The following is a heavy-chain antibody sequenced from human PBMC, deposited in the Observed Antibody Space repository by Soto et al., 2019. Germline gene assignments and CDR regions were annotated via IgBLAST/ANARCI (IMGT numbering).Heavy chain of an antibody. CDR2: IYHSGST. Sequence: QVQLQESGPGLVKPSETLSLTCAVSGYSISSGYYWGWIRQPPGKGLEWIGSIYHSGSTYYNPSLKSRVTISVDTSKNQFSLKLSSVTAADTAVYYCARGSYHSGSYRGYFQHWGQGTLVTVSS. V-gene: IGHV4-38-2*01. CDR3: ARGSYHSGSYRGYFQH. D-gene: IGHD1-26*01. J-gene: IGHJ1*01. CDR1: GYSISSGYY.